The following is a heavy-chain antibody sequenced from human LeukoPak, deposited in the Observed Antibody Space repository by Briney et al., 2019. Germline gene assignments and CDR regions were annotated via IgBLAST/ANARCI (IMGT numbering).Heavy chain of an antibody. CDR3: ARDEGWLQYVLDY. V-gene: IGHV1-3*04. CDR1: GYTFTSYA. Sequence: ASVKVSCKASGYTFTSYAMQWVRQAPGQRLEWMGWINTGNGNTKYSQKFQGRVTITRDTSASTAYMELSSLRSEDTAVYYCARDEGWLQYVLDYWGQGTLVTVSS. J-gene: IGHJ4*02. CDR2: INTGNGNT. D-gene: IGHD5-24*01.